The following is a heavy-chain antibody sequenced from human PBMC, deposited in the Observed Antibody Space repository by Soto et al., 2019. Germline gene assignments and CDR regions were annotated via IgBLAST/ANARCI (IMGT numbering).Heavy chain of an antibody. D-gene: IGHD5-18*01. CDR1: GFTFSTYA. V-gene: IGHV3-30-3*01. J-gene: IGHJ6*02. CDR2: ISYDGTNK. Sequence: QVHLVESGGGVVQPGRSLRLSCAASGFTFSTYAMHWVRQAPGKGLEWVAVISYDGTNKYYADSVRGRFTISRDNSKNTLLLQMNSLRAEDTAVYYCAKDGGGYNYGYVMLDKYYYGMDVWGQGTTVTVSS. CDR3: AKDGGGYNYGYVMLDKYYYGMDV.